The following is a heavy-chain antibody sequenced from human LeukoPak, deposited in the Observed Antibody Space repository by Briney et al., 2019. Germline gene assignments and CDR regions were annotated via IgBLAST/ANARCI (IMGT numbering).Heavy chain of an antibody. CDR1: GFTFSSYS. Sequence: PGGSLRLSCAASGFTFSSYSMNWVRQAPGKGLEWVSYISSSSSTIYYADSVKGRFTISRDNAKNSLYLQMNSLRAEDTAVYYCARDYYDFWSGYYSFSGYWGQGTLVTVSS. J-gene: IGHJ4*02. D-gene: IGHD3-3*01. CDR2: ISSSSSTI. CDR3: ARDYYDFWSGYYSFSGY. V-gene: IGHV3-48*01.